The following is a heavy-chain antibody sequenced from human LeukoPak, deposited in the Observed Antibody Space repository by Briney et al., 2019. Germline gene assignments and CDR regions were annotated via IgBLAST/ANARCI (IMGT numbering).Heavy chain of an antibody. CDR2: IYHSGST. D-gene: IGHD3-9*01. CDR1: GGSISSSNW. V-gene: IGHV4-4*02. Sequence: PSGTLSLTCAVSGGSISSSNWWSWVRQPPGKGLEWIGEIYHSGSTNYNPSLKSRVTISVDKSKNQFSLKLSSVTAADTAVYYCARVGYDILTGHDFWGQGTLVTVSS. CDR3: ARVGYDILTGHDF. J-gene: IGHJ4*02.